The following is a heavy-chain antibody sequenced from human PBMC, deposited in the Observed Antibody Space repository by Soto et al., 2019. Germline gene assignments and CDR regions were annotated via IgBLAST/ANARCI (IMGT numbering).Heavy chain of an antibody. J-gene: IGHJ4*02. CDR2: IYYSGST. CDR1: GGSISSGGYY. CDR3: ARTSYGDYVLS. Sequence: PSETLSLTCTVPGGSISSGGYYWSWIRQHPGKGLEWIGYIYYSGSTYYNPSLKSRVTISVDTSKNQFSLKLSSVTAADTAVYYCARTSYGDYVLSWGQGTLVTVSS. V-gene: IGHV4-31*03. D-gene: IGHD4-17*01.